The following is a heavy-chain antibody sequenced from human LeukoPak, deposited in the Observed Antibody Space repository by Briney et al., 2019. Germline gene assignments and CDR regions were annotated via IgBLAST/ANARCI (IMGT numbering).Heavy chain of an antibody. CDR3: ARHEGELLRPFDY. Sequence: SDTLSLTCTVSGGSISSSSYYWGWIRQPPGKGLEWIGSIYYSGSTYYNPSLKSRVTISVDTSKNQFSLKLSSVTAADTAVYYCARHEGELLRPFDYWGQGTLVTVSS. CDR1: GGSISSSSYY. J-gene: IGHJ4*02. CDR2: IYYSGST. V-gene: IGHV4-39*01. D-gene: IGHD1-26*01.